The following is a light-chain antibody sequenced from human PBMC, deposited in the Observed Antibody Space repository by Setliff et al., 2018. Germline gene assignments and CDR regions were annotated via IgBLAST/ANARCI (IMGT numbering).Light chain of an antibody. CDR3: QSYDSSLSALYV. CDR2: GNS. CDR1: SSNIGAGYD. V-gene: IGLV1-40*01. J-gene: IGLJ1*01. Sequence: QSALTQPPSVSAAPGQKVTISCSGSSSNIGAGYDVHWYQQLPGTAPRLLIYGNSNRPSGVPDRFSGSKSGTSASLAITGLQAEDEADYYCQSYDSSLSALYVFGTGTKVTVL.